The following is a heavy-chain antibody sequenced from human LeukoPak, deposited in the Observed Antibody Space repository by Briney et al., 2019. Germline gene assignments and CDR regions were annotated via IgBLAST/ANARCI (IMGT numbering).Heavy chain of an antibody. CDR3: ARGSRYCSSTSCYTNWFDP. CDR2: IYSGGST. D-gene: IGHD2-2*02. CDR1: GFTVSSNY. Sequence: GGSLRLSCAASGFTVSSNYMSWVRQAPGKGLEWVSVIYSGGSTYYADSVKGRFTISRDNSKNTLYLQMNSLRAEDTAVYYCARGSRYCSSTSCYTNWFDPWGQGTLVTVSS. V-gene: IGHV3-66*01. J-gene: IGHJ5*02.